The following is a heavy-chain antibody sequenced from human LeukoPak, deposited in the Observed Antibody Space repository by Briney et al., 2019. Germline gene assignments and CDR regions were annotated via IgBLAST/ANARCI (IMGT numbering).Heavy chain of an antibody. CDR2: IRYDGSNK. J-gene: IGHJ4*02. CDR3: AKDSRMMVVFITGKGTEFDY. Sequence: GGSLRLSCAASGFAFSNYGTHWVRQAPGKGLEWVAFIRYDGSNKYYSDSVKGRFTVSRDNSKNTLYLQMNSLRAEDTAVYYCAKDSRMMVVFITGKGTEFDYWGQGALVTVSS. V-gene: IGHV3-30*02. D-gene: IGHD3-22*01. CDR1: GFAFSNYG.